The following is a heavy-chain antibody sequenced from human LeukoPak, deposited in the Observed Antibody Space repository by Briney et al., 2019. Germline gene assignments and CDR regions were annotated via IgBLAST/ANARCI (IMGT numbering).Heavy chain of an antibody. J-gene: IGHJ5*02. Sequence: GGSLRLSCAASGFTFSDYYMNWIRQALGKGLEWVSYVSASGSTIYYADSVKGRFTISRDNAKNSLFLQMNSLRAEDTAVYYCARDGGYCSTSDCPRWFDPWGQGTLVTVSS. CDR3: ARDGGYCSTSDCPRWFDP. CDR2: VSASGSTI. D-gene: IGHD2-2*03. CDR1: GFTFSDYY. V-gene: IGHV3-11*01.